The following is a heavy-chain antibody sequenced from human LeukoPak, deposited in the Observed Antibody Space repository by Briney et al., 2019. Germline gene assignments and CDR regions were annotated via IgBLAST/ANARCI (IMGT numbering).Heavy chain of an antibody. D-gene: IGHD4-17*01. CDR3: AKVPYGDYGGVDY. V-gene: IGHV3-23*01. J-gene: IGHJ4*02. Sequence: GGSLRLSCAASGSTFSSYAMSWVRQAPGKGLEWVSAISGSGGGTYYADSVKGRFTISRDNSKNTLYLQMNSLRAEDTAVYYCAKVPYGDYGGVDYWGQGTLVTVSS. CDR1: GSTFSSYA. CDR2: ISGSGGGT.